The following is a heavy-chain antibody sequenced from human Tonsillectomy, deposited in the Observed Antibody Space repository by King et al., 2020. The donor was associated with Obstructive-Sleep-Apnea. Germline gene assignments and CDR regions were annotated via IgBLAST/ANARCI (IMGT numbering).Heavy chain of an antibody. CDR2: INPDGTQK. V-gene: IGHV3-7*03. D-gene: IGHD7-27*01. CDR3: ATDLNWGSD. CDR1: GLSFSNSW. Sequence: VQLVESGGGLVQPGGSLRLSCVVYGLSFSNSWMTWVRQPPGKGLEFLANINPDGTQKYYADSVKGRFTISRDNAENSQYLQMNSLRAEDPAVYYCATDLNWGSDWGHGTLVTVSS. J-gene: IGHJ4*01.